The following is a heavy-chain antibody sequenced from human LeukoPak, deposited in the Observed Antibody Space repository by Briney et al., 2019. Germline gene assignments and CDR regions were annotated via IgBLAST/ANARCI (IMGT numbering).Heavy chain of an antibody. V-gene: IGHV4-34*01. D-gene: IGHD6-19*01. CDR2: INHRGST. J-gene: IGHJ4*02. Sequence: SETLTLTCAVYHVSFSGYYWSSIRQPPGKGLEWIGEINHRGSTNYHPSLKSRATIPVDTYKNQFSLKLSSVTAADTAVYYCARGPPARAIAVAGTGDYWGQGTLVTVSS. CDR1: HVSFSGYY. CDR3: ARGPPARAIAVAGTGDY.